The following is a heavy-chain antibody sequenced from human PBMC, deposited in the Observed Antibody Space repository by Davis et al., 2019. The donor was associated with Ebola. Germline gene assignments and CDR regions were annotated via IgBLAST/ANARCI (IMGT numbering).Heavy chain of an antibody. CDR1: GASFSGYY. D-gene: IGHD3-3*01. J-gene: IGHJ6*02. V-gene: IGHV4-34*01. CDR3: ARGQIFGVVKYYYYGMDV. Sequence: SETLSLTCAVYGASFSGYYWSWIRQPPGKGLEWLGEINHSGSTIYNPSLKSRVTISVDTSKNQFSLKLSSVTAADTAVYYCARGQIFGVVKYYYYGMDVWGQGTTVTVSS. CDR2: INHSGST.